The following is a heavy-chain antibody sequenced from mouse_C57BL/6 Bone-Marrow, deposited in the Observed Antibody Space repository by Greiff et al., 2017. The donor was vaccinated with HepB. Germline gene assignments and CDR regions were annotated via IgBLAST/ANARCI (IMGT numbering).Heavy chain of an antibody. CDR2: ISSGSSTI. D-gene: IGHD1-1*01. CDR1: GFTFSDYG. Sequence: DVHLVESGGGLVKPGGSLKLSCAASGFTFSDYGMHWVRQAPEKGLEWVAYISSGSSTIYYADTVKGRFTISRDNAKNTLFLQMTSLRAEDTAMYYCARVYYYGSSSWFAYWGQGTLVTVYA. J-gene: IGHJ3*01. CDR3: ARVYYYGSSSWFAY. V-gene: IGHV5-17*01.